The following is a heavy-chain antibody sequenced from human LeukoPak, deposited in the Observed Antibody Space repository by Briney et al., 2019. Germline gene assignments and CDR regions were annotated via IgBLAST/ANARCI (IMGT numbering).Heavy chain of an antibody. D-gene: IGHD6-19*01. Sequence: PGGSLRLSCAAPGFTFSSYAMSWVRQAPGKGLEWVSTISGSGGSTYYADSVKGRFTISRDNSKNTVYLQMNSLRAEDTAVYYCAKGEQWLVRGVFDSWGQGTLVTVSS. J-gene: IGHJ4*02. V-gene: IGHV3-23*01. CDR1: GFTFSSYA. CDR2: ISGSGGST. CDR3: AKGEQWLVRGVFDS.